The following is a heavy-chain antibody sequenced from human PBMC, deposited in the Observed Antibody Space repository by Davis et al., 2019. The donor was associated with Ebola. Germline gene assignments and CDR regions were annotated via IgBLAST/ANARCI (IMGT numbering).Heavy chain of an antibody. D-gene: IGHD5/OR15-5a*01. CDR1: GFTFSSYS. CDR2: ISGSGGST. V-gene: IGHV3-23*01. CDR3: AKVFYVGAFDI. Sequence: GESLKISCAASGFTFSSYSMNWVRQAPGKGLEWVSAISGSGGSTYYADSVKGRFTISRDNSKNTLYLQMNSLRAEDTAVYYCAKVFYVGAFDIWGQGTMVTVSS. J-gene: IGHJ3*02.